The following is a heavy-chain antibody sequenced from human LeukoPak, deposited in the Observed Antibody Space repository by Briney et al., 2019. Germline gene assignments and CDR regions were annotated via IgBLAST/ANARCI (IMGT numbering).Heavy chain of an antibody. Sequence: SETLTLTCTVSGGSISSYYWSWIRQPPGKGLEWIGYIYYSGSTNYNPSLKSRVTISVDTSKNQFSLELSSVTAADTAMCYCARDRGRSNYYYYYGMDVWGQGTTVTVSS. CDR3: ARDRGRSNYYYYYGMDV. J-gene: IGHJ6*02. V-gene: IGHV4-59*01. CDR2: IYYSGST. D-gene: IGHD2-15*01. CDR1: GGSISSYY.